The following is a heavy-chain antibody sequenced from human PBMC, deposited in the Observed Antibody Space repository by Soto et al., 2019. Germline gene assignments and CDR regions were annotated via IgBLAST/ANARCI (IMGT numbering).Heavy chain of an antibody. Sequence: GGSLRLSCAASGFTFSSYAMSWVRQAPGKGLEWVSAISGSGGSTYYADSVKGRFTISRDNSKNTLYLQMNSLRAEDTAVYYCAGGRRGYCSSTSCYTGYYYYYMDVWGKGTTVTVSS. CDR2: ISGSGGST. CDR3: AGGRRGYCSSTSCYTGYYYYYMDV. D-gene: IGHD2-2*02. CDR1: GFTFSSYA. J-gene: IGHJ6*03. V-gene: IGHV3-23*01.